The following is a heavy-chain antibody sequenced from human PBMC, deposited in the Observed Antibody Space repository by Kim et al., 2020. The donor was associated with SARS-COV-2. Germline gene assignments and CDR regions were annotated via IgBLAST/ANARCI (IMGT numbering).Heavy chain of an antibody. J-gene: IGHJ4*02. D-gene: IGHD5-18*01. Sequence: GGSLRLSCAASGFTFSSYEMNWVRQAPGKGLEWVSYISSSGSTIYYADSVKGRFTISRDNAKNSLYLQMNSLRAEDTAVYYCARAGTWIQLWSQGPFDYWGQGTLVTVSS. CDR3: ARAGTWIQLWSQGPFDY. CDR2: ISSSGSTI. V-gene: IGHV3-48*03. CDR1: GFTFSSYE.